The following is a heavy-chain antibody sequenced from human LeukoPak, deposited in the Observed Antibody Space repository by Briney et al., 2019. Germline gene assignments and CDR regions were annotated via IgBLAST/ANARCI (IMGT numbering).Heavy chain of an antibody. D-gene: IGHD6-13*01. CDR2: ISGSGGST. V-gene: IGHV3-23*01. Sequence: VGSLRLSCAASGVTVSSDYMSCVRQAPGKGLEWVSAISGSGGSTYYADSVKGRFTISRDNSKNTLYLQMNSLRAEETAVYYCAKNLRRSSPDYWGQGTLVTVSS. CDR3: AKNLRRSSPDY. J-gene: IGHJ4*02. CDR1: GVTVSSDY.